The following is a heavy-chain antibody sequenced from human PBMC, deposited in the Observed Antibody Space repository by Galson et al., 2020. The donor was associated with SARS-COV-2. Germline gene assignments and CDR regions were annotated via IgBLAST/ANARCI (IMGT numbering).Heavy chain of an antibody. CDR1: AGSTSSSSYY. CDR2: IYYSGST. V-gene: IGHV4-39*01. CDR3: ARPRGGQNCEWYFDL. Sequence: ASETLSLTCTVPAGSTSSSSYYWGWIRQPPGKGLEWIGSIYYSGSTYYNPSLKSRVTISVDTSKNQFSLKLSSVTAADTAVYYCARPRGGQNCEWYFDLWGRGTLVTVSS. J-gene: IGHJ2*01. D-gene: IGHD2-15*01.